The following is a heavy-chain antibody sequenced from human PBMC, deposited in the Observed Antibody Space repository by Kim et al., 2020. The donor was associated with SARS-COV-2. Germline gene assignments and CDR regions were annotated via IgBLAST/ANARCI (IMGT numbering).Heavy chain of an antibody. CDR2: INHSGST. CDR1: GGSFSGYY. J-gene: IGHJ4*02. Sequence: SETLSLTSAVYGGSFSGYYWSWIRQPPGKGLEWIGEINHSGSTNYNPSLKSRVTISVDTSKNQFSLKLSSVTAADTAVYYCALTVSGYYPFDYWGQGTLVTVSS. D-gene: IGHD3-22*01. V-gene: IGHV4-34*01. CDR3: ALTVSGYYPFDY.